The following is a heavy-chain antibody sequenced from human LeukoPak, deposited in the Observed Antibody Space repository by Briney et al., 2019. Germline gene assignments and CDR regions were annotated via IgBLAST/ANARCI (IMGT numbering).Heavy chain of an antibody. CDR1: GYTLTELS. J-gene: IGHJ5*02. V-gene: IGHV1-24*01. Sequence: ASVKVSCKVSGYTLTELSMHWVRQAPGKGLEWMGGFDPEDGETIYAQKFQGRVTMTEDTSTDTAYMELSSLRSEDTAVHYCATVGSVVGATTFDWFDPWGQGTLVTVSS. CDR3: ATVGSVVGATTFDWFDP. CDR2: FDPEDGET. D-gene: IGHD1-26*01.